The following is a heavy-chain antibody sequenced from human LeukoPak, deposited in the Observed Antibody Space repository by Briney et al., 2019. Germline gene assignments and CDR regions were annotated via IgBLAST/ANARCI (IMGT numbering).Heavy chain of an antibody. CDR3: ARRSSGWLDC. CDR2: INQSGGT. D-gene: IGHD6-19*01. V-gene: IGHV4-34*01. Sequence: SETLSPTCGVYGGSFSGYYWSWIRQPPGKGLEWIGEINQSGGTNYNPSLKSRVTISVDRSKNHFSLRLSSVTAADTAVYYCARRSSGWLDCWGQGILVTVSS. J-gene: IGHJ5*01. CDR1: GGSFSGYY.